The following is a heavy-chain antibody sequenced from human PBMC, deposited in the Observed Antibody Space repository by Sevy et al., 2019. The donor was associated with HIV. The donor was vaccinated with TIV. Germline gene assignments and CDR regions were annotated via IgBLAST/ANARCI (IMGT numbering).Heavy chain of an antibody. Sequence: GGSLRLSCAASGFTFSTYNMNWVRQAPGKGLEWISYISSSSNTIDHADSVKGRFTISRDNAKNSVYLQMNSLRGEDTAVYYCTRGKGSSDCWGQRTLVTVSS. D-gene: IGHD6-6*01. CDR1: GFTFSTYN. CDR3: TRGKGSSDC. J-gene: IGHJ4*02. CDR2: ISSSSNTI. V-gene: IGHV3-48*01.